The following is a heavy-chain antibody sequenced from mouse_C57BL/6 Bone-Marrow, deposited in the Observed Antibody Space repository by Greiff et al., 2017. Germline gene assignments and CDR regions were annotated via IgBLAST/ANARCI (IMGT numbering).Heavy chain of an antibody. D-gene: IGHD2-5*01. CDR1: GYTFTSYW. CDR3: ARGRSNYCFDY. Sequence: VQLQQPGAELVKPGASVKLSCKASGYTFTSYWMPWVKQRPGQGLEWIGEIDPSDSYTNYNQKFKGKATVTVDTASSTAYMQLSSLTSEDSAVYYCARGRSNYCFDYWGQGTTLTVSS. V-gene: IGHV1-50*01. J-gene: IGHJ2*01. CDR2: IDPSDSYT.